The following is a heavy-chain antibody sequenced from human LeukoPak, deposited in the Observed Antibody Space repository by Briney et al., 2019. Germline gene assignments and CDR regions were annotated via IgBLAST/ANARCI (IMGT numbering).Heavy chain of an antibody. D-gene: IGHD5-24*01. CDR2: IHFSGNT. CDR3: ATRRDGYTYFDY. CDR1: GDSISSSSYF. J-gene: IGHJ4*02. V-gene: IGHV4-39*01. Sequence: PSETLSLTCTASGDSISSSSYFWGWIRQPPGKGLEWIGHIHFSGNTYYIPSLKSRLTMSVDTSKNQFSLNLSSVTAADAAVYYCATRRDGYTYFDYWGQGTLVSVSS.